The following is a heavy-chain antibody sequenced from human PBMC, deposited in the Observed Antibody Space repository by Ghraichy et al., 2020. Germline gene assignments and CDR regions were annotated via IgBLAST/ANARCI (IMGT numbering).Heavy chain of an antibody. CDR1: GFTFSSYA. CDR2: ISYDGSNK. V-gene: IGHV3-30-3*01. D-gene: IGHD3-10*01. J-gene: IGHJ6*02. CDR3: ARDSRITMVQGVRYTYYYGMDV. Sequence: GGSLRLSCAASGFTFSSYAMHWVRQAPGKGLEWVAVISYDGSNKYYADSVKGRFTISRDNSKNTLYLQMNSLRAEDTAVYYCARDSRITMVQGVRYTYYYGMDVWGQGTTVTVSS.